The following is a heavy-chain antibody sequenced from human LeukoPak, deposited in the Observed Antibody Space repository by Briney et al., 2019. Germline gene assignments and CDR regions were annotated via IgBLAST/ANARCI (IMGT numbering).Heavy chain of an antibody. Sequence: GGSLRLSCAASGVTFSDYYMSWIRQPPGKGLEWVSYISNSGSTIYYADSVKGRFTISRDNAKNSLYLQMNSLRAEDTAVYYCARGLGWERYSYYGMDVWGQGTTVTVSS. J-gene: IGHJ6*02. CDR1: GVTFSDYY. D-gene: IGHD4-23*01. CDR3: ARGLGWERYSYYGMDV. V-gene: IGHV3-11*01. CDR2: ISNSGSTI.